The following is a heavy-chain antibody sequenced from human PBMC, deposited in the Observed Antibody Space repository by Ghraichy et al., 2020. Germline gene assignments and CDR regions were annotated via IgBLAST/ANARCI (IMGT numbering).Heavy chain of an antibody. J-gene: IGHJ5*02. CDR2: INHSGST. CDR1: GGSFSGYY. Sequence: SQTLSLTCVVYGGSFSGYYWSWIRQSPGKGLEWIGAINHSGSTNYNPSLKSRVTISLDTSKNQFSLKLSSVTAADTAVYYCTRNRLQNWFDPWGQGTLVTVSS. CDR3: TRNRLQNWFDP. D-gene: IGHD5-18*01. V-gene: IGHV4-34*01.